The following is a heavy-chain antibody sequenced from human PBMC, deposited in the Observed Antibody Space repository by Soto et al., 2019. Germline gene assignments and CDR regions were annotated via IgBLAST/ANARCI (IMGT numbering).Heavy chain of an antibody. CDR3: AKKPLTTQNNWNFWYYFDY. V-gene: IGHV3-23*01. D-gene: IGHD1-7*01. CDR2: ISGSGGST. Sequence: GGSLRLSCAASGFTFSSYAMSWVRQAPGKGLEWVSAISGSGGSTYYADSVKGRFTISRDNSKNTLYLQMNSLRAEDTAVYYCAKKPLTTQNNWNFWYYFDYWGQGTLVTVSS. J-gene: IGHJ4*02. CDR1: GFTFSSYA.